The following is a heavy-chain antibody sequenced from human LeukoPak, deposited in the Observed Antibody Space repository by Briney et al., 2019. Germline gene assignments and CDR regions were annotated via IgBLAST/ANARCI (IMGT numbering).Heavy chain of an antibody. CDR1: GFTFSSYA. CDR3: AEEFYDYVWGSYHDY. D-gene: IGHD3-16*01. J-gene: IGHJ4*02. V-gene: IGHV3-23*01. Sequence: PGGSLRLSCAASGFTFSSYAMSWVRQAPGKGLEWVSAISGSGGSTYYADSVKGRFTISRDNSKNTLYLQMNSLRAEDTAVYYCAEEFYDYVWGSYHDYWGQGTLVTVSS. CDR2: ISGSGGST.